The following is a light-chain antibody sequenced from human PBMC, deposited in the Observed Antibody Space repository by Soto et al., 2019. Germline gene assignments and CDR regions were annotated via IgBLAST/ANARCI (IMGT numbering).Light chain of an antibody. CDR3: SSYTSSSTLG. J-gene: IGLJ1*01. CDR2: DVS. CDR1: SSDVGGYNY. Sequence: CELKQAASVSGAAGEARRITNNGTSSDVGGYNYVSWYQQHPGKAPKLMIYDVSNRPSGVSNRFSGSKSGNTASLTISGLQAEDEADYYCSSYTSSSTLGFGTGTKVTVL. V-gene: IGLV2-14*01.